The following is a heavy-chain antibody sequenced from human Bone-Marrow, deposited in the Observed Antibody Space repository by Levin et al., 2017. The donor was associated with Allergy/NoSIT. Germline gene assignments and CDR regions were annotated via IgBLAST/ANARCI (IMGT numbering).Heavy chain of an antibody. CDR3: VRDFSAFDD. CDR2: ISSSSSHI. J-gene: IGHJ4*02. Sequence: PRGSLRLSCAASGFSFNAYIMSWVRQAPGKGLEWVSSISSSSSHIYYADSVKGRFTISRDNAKNSLYLQMNSLRVDDTAVYYCVRDFSAFDDWGQGNLVIVSS. D-gene: IGHD2/OR15-2a*01. V-gene: IGHV3-21*01. CDR1: GFSFNAYI.